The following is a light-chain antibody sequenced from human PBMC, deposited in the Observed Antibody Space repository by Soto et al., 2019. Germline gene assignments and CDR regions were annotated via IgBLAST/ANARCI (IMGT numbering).Light chain of an antibody. Sequence: EIVLTQSPGSLSLSPGQRATLSCRASQSVDTTFFAWYQKKPGQAPRLLIYGASKRATGIPDRFRGSGSGTAFTLSISRLEPEDFAVYYWQQYMSSVTVGQGTKVEIK. J-gene: IGKJ1*01. V-gene: IGKV3-20*01. CDR3: QQYMSSVT. CDR2: GAS. CDR1: QSVDTTF.